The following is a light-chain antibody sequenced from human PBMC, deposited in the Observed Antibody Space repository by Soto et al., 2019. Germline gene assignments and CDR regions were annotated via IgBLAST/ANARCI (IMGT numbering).Light chain of an antibody. CDR1: SSDVSGYKY. CDR3: SSYASSSTPYV. Sequence: QSALTQPASVSGSPGQSITSSCTGTSSDVSGYKYVSWYQQHPGKAPKLMIYDVSNRPSGVSNRFSGSKSGNTASLTISGLQAEDEADYYCSSYASSSTPYVFGTGTKVTVL. CDR2: DVS. J-gene: IGLJ1*01. V-gene: IGLV2-14*01.